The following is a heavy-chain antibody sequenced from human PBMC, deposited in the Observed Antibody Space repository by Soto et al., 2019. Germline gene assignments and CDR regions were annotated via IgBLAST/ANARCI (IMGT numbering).Heavy chain of an antibody. CDR2: IYPGDSDT. CDR1: GYSFTSYW. V-gene: IGHV5-51*01. CDR3: ARLRYSTVTTRAFDC. J-gene: IGHJ4*02. Sequence: GESLKISCKGSGYSFTSYWIGWVRQMPGKGLEWMGIIYPGDSDTRYSPSFQGQVTISADKSISTAYLQWNSLKASDTAMYYCARLRYSTVTTRAFDCWGQGTLVTVSS. D-gene: IGHD4-17*01.